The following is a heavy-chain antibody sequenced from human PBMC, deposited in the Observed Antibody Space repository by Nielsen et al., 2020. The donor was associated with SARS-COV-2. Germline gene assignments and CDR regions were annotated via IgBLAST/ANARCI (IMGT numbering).Heavy chain of an antibody. CDR3: ARKGYSYGPA. J-gene: IGHJ4*02. CDR1: GGSISSYY. V-gene: IGHV4-59*08. D-gene: IGHD5-18*01. CDR2: IYYSGST. Sequence: SDTLSLTCTGSGGSISSYYWSWIRQPPGKGLEWIGYIYYSGSTNYNPSLKSRVTISVDTSKNQFSLKLSSVTAADTAVYYCARKGYSYGPAWGQGTLVTVSS.